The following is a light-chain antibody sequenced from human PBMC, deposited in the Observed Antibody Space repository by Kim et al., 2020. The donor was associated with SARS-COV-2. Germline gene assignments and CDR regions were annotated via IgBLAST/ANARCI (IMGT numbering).Light chain of an antibody. CDR1: QSVSSY. CDR2: DAS. J-gene: IGKJ2*01. V-gene: IGKV3-11*01. CDR3: QQRSNWPPMYT. Sequence: PEERATLSCRASQSVSSYLAWYQQKPGQAPGLLIYDASNRATGIPARFSGSGSGTDFTLTISSLEPEDFAVYYCQQRSNWPPMYTFGQGTKLEI.